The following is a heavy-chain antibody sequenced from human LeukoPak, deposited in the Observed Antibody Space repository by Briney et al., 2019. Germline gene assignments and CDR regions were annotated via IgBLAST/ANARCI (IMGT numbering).Heavy chain of an antibody. Sequence: SETLSLTCAVYGGSLSGYYWSWIRQPPGKGLEWIGEINHSGSTNYNPSLKSRVTISVDTSKNQFSLKLSSVTAADTAVYYCARRGGATRDYAMDVWGQGTTVTVSS. J-gene: IGHJ6*02. D-gene: IGHD1-1*01. V-gene: IGHV4-34*01. CDR2: INHSGST. CDR3: ARRGGATRDYAMDV. CDR1: GGSLSGYY.